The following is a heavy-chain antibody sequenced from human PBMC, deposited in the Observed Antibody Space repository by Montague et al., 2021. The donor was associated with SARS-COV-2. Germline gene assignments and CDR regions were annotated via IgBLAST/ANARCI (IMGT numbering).Heavy chain of an antibody. V-gene: IGHV4-38-2*02. Sequence: SETLSLTCTVSGYSTSSGYYWGRIRQPPGKGLEWIGSIHHSGSTYYNPSLKSPVTKSVDTSKNQFSLKLSSVTAADTAVYYCAVNSNYYYYYGMDVWGQGTTVTVSS. CDR2: IHHSGST. CDR3: AVNSNYYYYYGMDV. CDR1: GYSTSSGYY. J-gene: IGHJ6*02. D-gene: IGHD4-11*01.